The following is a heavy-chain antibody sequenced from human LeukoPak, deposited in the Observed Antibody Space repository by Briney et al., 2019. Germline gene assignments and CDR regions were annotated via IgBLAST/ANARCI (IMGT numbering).Heavy chain of an antibody. J-gene: IGHJ4*02. CDR3: AKDWSDSSGWYGELDY. CDR2: ISYDGSNK. CDR1: GFTFSTYG. Sequence: GGSLRLSCAASGFTFSTYGMHWVRQAPGKGLEWVTVISYDGSNKYYADSVKGRFTISRDNSKNTLYLQMNSLRAEDTAVYYCAKDWSDSSGWYGELDYWGQGTLVTVSS. V-gene: IGHV3-30*18. D-gene: IGHD6-19*01.